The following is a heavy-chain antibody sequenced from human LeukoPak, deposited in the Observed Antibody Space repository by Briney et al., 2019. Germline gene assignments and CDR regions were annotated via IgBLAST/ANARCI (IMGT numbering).Heavy chain of an antibody. Sequence: ASVKVSCKASGYTFTGYYMHWVRQAPGQGLEWMGWISAYNGNTNYAQKLQGRVTVTTDTSTSTAYMELRSLRSDDTAVYYCARDLEGVSGYDSPWGQGTLVTVSS. CDR3: ARDLEGVSGYDSP. D-gene: IGHD5-12*01. CDR1: GYTFTGYY. V-gene: IGHV1-18*04. CDR2: ISAYNGNT. J-gene: IGHJ5*02.